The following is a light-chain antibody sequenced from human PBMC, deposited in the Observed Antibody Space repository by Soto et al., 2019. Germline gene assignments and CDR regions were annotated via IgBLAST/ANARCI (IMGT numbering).Light chain of an antibody. CDR2: GAS. J-gene: IGKJ4*01. Sequence: EIVLTQSPGTLSVSPGERATLSCRATQSVSSNLAWYQQKRGQAPRLLIYGASTRATGIPARFSGSGSGTEFTLTISSLQSEDFAVYYCQQYNNRPPLTFGGGTKVEIK. CDR1: QSVSSN. CDR3: QQYNNRPPLT. V-gene: IGKV3-15*01.